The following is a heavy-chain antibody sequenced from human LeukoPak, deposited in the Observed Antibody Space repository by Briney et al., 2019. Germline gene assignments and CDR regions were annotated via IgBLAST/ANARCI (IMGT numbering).Heavy chain of an antibody. D-gene: IGHD6-6*01. V-gene: IGHV3-21*01. CDR2: ISSSSSYI. Sequence: GGSLRLSCAASGFTFSSYSMNWVRQAPGKGLEWVSSISSSSSYIYYADSVKGRFTISRDNAKNSLYLQMNSLRAEDTAVYYCARDQSLSGSSPPYYYYYYMDVWGKGTTVTVSS. CDR3: ARDQSLSGSSPPYYYYYYMDV. J-gene: IGHJ6*03. CDR1: GFTFSSYS.